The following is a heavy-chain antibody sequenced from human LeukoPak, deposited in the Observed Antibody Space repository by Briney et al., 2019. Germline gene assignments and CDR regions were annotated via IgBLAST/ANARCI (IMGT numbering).Heavy chain of an antibody. D-gene: IGHD2-2*01. CDR2: ISDDGSIT. Sequence: GGSLRLSCAASAFTFSRDWMHWVRQAPGKGLVWVSRISDDGSITTYADSVKGRFTISRDNSKNTLYLQMNSLRAEDTAVYYCARDSCSSTSCYGPNWFDPWGQGTLVTVSS. CDR3: ARDSCSSTSCYGPNWFDP. CDR1: AFTFSRDW. V-gene: IGHV3-74*03. J-gene: IGHJ5*02.